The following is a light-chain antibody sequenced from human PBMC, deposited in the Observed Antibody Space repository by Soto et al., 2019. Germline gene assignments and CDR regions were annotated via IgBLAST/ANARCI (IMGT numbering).Light chain of an antibody. CDR2: ATS. Sequence: DIQMTQSPSSLSASMGDRVTITCRASHNISTYLHWYQRKPGQAPNFLIYATSNLQPWVPSRFSGSGSGTDFSLTISNVQPDDFATDYCQQSYSTVYTFGQGTKLEIK. V-gene: IGKV1-39*01. J-gene: IGKJ2*01. CDR3: QQSYSTVYT. CDR1: HNISTY.